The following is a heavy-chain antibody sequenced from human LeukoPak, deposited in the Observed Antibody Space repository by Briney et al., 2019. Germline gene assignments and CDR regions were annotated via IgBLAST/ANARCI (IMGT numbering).Heavy chain of an antibody. CDR3: ALRGYSYGFDY. CDR2: ISGSGGYT. J-gene: IGHJ4*02. D-gene: IGHD5-18*01. V-gene: IGHV3-23*01. CDR1: GFTFTNYA. Sequence: GGSLRFSCAASGFTFTNYAMTWVRQAPGKGLEWVSAISGSGGYTYYADSAKGRFTISRGNSKNTLYLQMSSLRAEDTAVYYCALRGYSYGFDYWGQGTLVTVSS.